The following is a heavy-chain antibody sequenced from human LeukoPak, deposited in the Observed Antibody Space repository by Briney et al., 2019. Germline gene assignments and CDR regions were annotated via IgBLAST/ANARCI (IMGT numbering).Heavy chain of an antibody. D-gene: IGHD6-13*01. V-gene: IGHV3-7*01. CDR1: GFTFSSYW. CDR2: TKQDGSEK. J-gene: IGHJ4*02. Sequence: GGSLRLSCVASGFTFSSYWMSWVRQAPGKGLEWVANTKQDGSEKYYVDSVKGRFTISRDNSKSTLYLQMDSLRGDDAAVYYCAKAVGSISWSFDYWGQGTLVTVSS. CDR3: AKAVGSISWSFDY.